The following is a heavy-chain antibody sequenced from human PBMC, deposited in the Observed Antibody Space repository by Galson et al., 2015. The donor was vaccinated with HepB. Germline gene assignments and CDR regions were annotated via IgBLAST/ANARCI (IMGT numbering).Heavy chain of an antibody. J-gene: IGHJ4*02. V-gene: IGHV3-23*01. Sequence: SLRLSCAASGFTFSSYAMSWVRQAPGKGLEWVSAISGSGGSTYYADSVKGRFTISRDNSKNTLYLQMNSLRAEDTAVYYCARVGFEYNWNGFFNYWGQGTLVTVSS. D-gene: IGHD1-20*01. CDR1: GFTFSSYA. CDR3: ARVGFEYNWNGFFNY. CDR2: ISGSGGST.